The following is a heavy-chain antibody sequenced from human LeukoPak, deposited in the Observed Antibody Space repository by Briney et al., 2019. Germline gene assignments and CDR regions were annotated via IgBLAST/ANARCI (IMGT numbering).Heavy chain of an antibody. CDR1: GLTFTYYA. CDR3: AKDSAGGVNTAINY. D-gene: IGHD5-18*01. V-gene: IGHV3-23*01. J-gene: IGHJ4*02. Sequence: PGGSLGLSCAASGLTFTYYAMSWVRQAPGKGLEWVSVISDSGISTYYADSVKGRFTISRDNSKNTLYLQMNSLRAEDTALYYCAKDSAGGVNTAINYWGQGTLVIVSS. CDR2: ISDSGIST.